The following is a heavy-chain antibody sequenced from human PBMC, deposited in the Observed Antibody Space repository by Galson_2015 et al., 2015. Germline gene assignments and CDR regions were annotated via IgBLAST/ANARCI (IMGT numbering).Heavy chain of an antibody. CDR3: ARGVEMATIFDY. CDR1: GFTFSSYW. CDR2: IKQDGSEK. Sequence: SLRLSCAASGFTFSSYWLSWVRQAPGKGLEWVANIKQDGSEKYYVDSVKGRFTISRDNAKNSLYLQMNSLRAEDTAVYYCARGVEMATIFDYWGQGTLVTVSS. J-gene: IGHJ4*02. D-gene: IGHD5-24*01. V-gene: IGHV3-7*02.